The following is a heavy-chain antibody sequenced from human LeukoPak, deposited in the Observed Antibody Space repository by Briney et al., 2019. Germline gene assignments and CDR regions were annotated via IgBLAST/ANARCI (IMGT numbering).Heavy chain of an antibody. D-gene: IGHD2-15*01. CDR2: INHNGNVN. Sequence: GGSLRLSCAASGFTFSSYWMNWARQAPGKGLEWVASINHNGNVNYYVDSVKGRFTISRDNAKNSLYLQMNSLRDEDTAVYYCARDPDVVVVAATPYYGMDVWGQGTTVTVSS. J-gene: IGHJ6*02. CDR1: GFTFSSYW. V-gene: IGHV3-7*01. CDR3: ARDPDVVVVAATPYYGMDV.